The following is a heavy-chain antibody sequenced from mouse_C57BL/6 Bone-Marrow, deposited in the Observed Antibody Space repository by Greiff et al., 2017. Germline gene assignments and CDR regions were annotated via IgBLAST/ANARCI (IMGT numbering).Heavy chain of an antibody. CDR2: IYPRDGST. J-gene: IGHJ2*01. Sequence: QVHVQQSGPELVKPGASVKLSCEASGYTFTSYDINWVKQRPGQGLEWIGWIYPRDGSTKYNEKFKGKATLTVDTSSSTAYMELHSLTSEDSAVYFCESSVVAKGYWGQGTPLTVSA. V-gene: IGHV1-85*01. CDR3: ESSVVAKGY. CDR1: GYTFTSYD. D-gene: IGHD1-1*01.